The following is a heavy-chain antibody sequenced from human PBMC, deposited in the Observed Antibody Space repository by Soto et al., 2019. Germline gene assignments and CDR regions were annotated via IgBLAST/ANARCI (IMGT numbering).Heavy chain of an antibody. Sequence: SLKISCQGSGYRFPSYWISWVRQMPGKGLEWMGRIDHSDSYTNYSPSFQGHVTIPAEQSNSTAYLQWSTLKASDSAMEYCSRHGILRFLEWLSVGNWFDPWGQGTMVTVSS. J-gene: IGHJ5*02. CDR2: IDHSDSYT. CDR1: GYRFPSYW. D-gene: IGHD3-3*01. V-gene: IGHV5-10-1*01. CDR3: SRHGILRFLEWLSVGNWFDP.